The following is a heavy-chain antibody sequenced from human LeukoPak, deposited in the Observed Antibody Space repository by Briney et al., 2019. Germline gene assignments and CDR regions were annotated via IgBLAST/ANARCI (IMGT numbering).Heavy chain of an antibody. CDR2: IYYSGST. CDR3: ARLGSSGWYAAFDY. J-gene: IGHJ4*02. V-gene: IGHV4-39*01. D-gene: IGHD6-19*01. Sequence: SETLSLTCTVSGGSISSSSYYWGWIRQPPGKGLEWIGSIYYSGSTYYNPSLKSRVTISVDTSKNQFSLKLSSVTAADTAVYYCARLGSSGWYAAFDYWGQGTLVTVSS. CDR1: GGSISSSSYY.